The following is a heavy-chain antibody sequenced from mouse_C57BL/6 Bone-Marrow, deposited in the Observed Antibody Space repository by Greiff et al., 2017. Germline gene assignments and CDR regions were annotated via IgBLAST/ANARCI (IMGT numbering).Heavy chain of an antibody. V-gene: IGHV2-2*01. J-gene: IGHJ2*01. CDR2: IWSGGST. CDR3: ARSPMVTTGRFDY. Sequence: VQLQQSGPGLVQPSQSLSITCTVSGFSLTSYGVHWVRQSPGKGLEWLGVIWSGGSTDNNAAFISRLSISKDNSKSQVFFKMNSLQADDTAIYYCARSPMVTTGRFDYWGQGTTLTVSS. D-gene: IGHD2-2*01. CDR1: GFSLTSYG.